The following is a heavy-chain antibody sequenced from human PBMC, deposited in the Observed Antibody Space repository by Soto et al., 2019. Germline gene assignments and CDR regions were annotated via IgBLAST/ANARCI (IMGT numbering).Heavy chain of an antibody. V-gene: IGHV3-21*01. CDR2: ISPASSFI. J-gene: IGHJ4*02. CDR3: AREGHSINSSGFPFDY. Sequence: PGGSLGLSCASSVFPFDNYAMNWVRQAPGRGLEWVSSISPASSFIYYADSVKGRFIISRDNAKKSLYLQMNSLRAEDTAVYYCAREGHSINSSGFPFDYWGQGTMVTVSS. CDR1: VFPFDNYA. D-gene: IGHD1-20*01.